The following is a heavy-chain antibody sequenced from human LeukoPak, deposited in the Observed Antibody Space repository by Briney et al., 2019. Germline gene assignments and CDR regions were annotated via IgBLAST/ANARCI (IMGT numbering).Heavy chain of an antibody. J-gene: IGHJ4*02. CDR3: ARDLGGWKFDF. CDR2: IYYSGST. V-gene: IGHV4-59*12. D-gene: IGHD6-19*01. CDR1: GGSISSYY. Sequence: SETLSLTCTVSGGSISSYYWSWIRQPPGKGLEWIGYIYYSGSTNYNPSLKSRVTISVDTSKNQFSLKLSSVTAADTAVYYCARDLGGWKFDFWGQGTLVTVSS.